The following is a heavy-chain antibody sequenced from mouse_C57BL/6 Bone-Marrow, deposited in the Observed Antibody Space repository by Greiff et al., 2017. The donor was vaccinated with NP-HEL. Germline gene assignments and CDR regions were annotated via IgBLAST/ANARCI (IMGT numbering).Heavy chain of an antibody. V-gene: IGHV1-59*01. J-gene: IGHJ3*01. CDR1: GYTFTSYW. CDR3: ARDPPGAWFAY. CDR2: IDPSDSYT. Sequence: VQLQQSGAELVRPGTSVKLSCKASGYTFTSYWMHWVKQRPGQGLEWIGVIDPSDSYTNYNQKFKGKATLTVDTSSSTAYMQLSSLTSEDSAVSYCARDPPGAWFAYWGQGTLVTVSA.